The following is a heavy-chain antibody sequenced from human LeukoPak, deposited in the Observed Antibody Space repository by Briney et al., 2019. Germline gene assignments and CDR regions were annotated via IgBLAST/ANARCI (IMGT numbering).Heavy chain of an antibody. Sequence: ASETLSLTCTVSGGSISTYYWSWIRQPPGKGLEWLGYIYYSGSTNYNPSLKSRVTISVDTSKNQFSLKLSSVTAADTAVYYCARIITYYDFSCWFDPWGQGTLVTVSS. CDR1: GGSISTYY. V-gene: IGHV4-59*08. CDR2: IYYSGST. D-gene: IGHD3-3*01. CDR3: ARIITYYDFSCWFDP. J-gene: IGHJ5*02.